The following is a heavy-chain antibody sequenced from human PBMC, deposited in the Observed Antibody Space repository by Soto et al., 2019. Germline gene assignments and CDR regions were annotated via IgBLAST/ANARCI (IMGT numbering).Heavy chain of an antibody. CDR3: ARGTYSSGWYPDYFDY. CDR2: IKQDGRET. Sequence: PGGSLRLSCAASRFTFSNYWMSWVRQAPGKGLEWVANIKQDGRETYYVDSLKGRFSISRDNAKNSLYLQMNSLRAEDTAVFYFARGTYSSGWYPDYFDYWGQGTPVTVSS. J-gene: IGHJ4*02. V-gene: IGHV3-7*03. D-gene: IGHD6-19*01. CDR1: RFTFSNYW.